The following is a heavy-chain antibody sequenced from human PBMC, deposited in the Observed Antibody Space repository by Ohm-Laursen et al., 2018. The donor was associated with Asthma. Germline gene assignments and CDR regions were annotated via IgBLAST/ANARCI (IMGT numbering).Heavy chain of an antibody. D-gene: IGHD3-22*01. CDR2: IYYSGLT. J-gene: IGHJ4*02. CDR3: ARGALYYESTGYYFFDH. CDR1: GDSISRGNNY. V-gene: IGHV4-31*03. Sequence: SQTLSLTCTVSGDSISRGNNYWSWIRQHPGKGLEWIGYIYYSGLTYSNPSLRSRVIISVDTSKNQFSLSLTSVTAADTAVYYCARGALYYESTGYYFFDHWGQGALVTVSS.